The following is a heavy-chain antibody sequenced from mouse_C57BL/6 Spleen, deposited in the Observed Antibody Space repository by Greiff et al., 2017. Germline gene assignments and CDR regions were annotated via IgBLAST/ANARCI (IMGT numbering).Heavy chain of an antibody. CDR1: GYTFPGYW. J-gene: IGHJ3*01. CDR3: ARSQTGTGFAY. D-gene: IGHD4-1*01. Sequence: QVQLQQSGAELMKPGASVKLSCKATGYTFPGYWIEWVKQRPGHGLEWIGEIFPGSGSTNYNEKFKGKAPITADTSSNTAYMQLSSLTTEDSASYYCARSQTGTGFAYWGQGTLVTVSA. CDR2: IFPGSGST. V-gene: IGHV1-9*01.